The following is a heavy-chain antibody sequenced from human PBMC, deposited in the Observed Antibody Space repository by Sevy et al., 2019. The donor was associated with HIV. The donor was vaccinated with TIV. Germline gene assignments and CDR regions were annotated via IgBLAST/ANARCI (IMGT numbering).Heavy chain of an antibody. D-gene: IGHD6-19*01. CDR3: AKDGGGWYTSGWYYFDY. V-gene: IGHV3-23*01. J-gene: IGHJ4*02. Sequence: GGSLRLSCAASGFTFNNYAMGWVRQAPGKGLEWVSTISGGGVNTYYADSVKGRFTISRDNSKITLYLRVSSLRAEDTAVYYCAKDGGGWYTSGWYYFDYWGQGALVTVSS. CDR1: GFTFNNYA. CDR2: ISGGGVNT.